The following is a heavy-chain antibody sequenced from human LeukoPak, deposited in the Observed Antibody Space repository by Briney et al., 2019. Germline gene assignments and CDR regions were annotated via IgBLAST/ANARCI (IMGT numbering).Heavy chain of an antibody. Sequence: SETLSLTCTVSGGSISSGSYYWSWIRQPAGKGLEWIGRIYTSGSTNYNPSLKSRVTISVDTSKNQFSLKLSSVTAADTAVYCCARDNRNGFDPWGQGTLVTVSS. CDR3: ARDNRNGFDP. CDR1: GGSISSGSYY. J-gene: IGHJ5*02. V-gene: IGHV4-61*02. CDR2: IYTSGST. D-gene: IGHD1-14*01.